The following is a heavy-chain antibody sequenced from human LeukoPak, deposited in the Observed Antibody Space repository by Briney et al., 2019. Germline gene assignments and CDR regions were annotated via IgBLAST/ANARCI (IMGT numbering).Heavy chain of an antibody. CDR2: ISHDGRSK. CDR1: GFTFNNFA. J-gene: IGHJ5*02. CDR3: AKAYYDGIGRFVP. V-gene: IGHV3-30*18. Sequence: GGTLRLSCADSGFTFNNFAMHWGRQAPGKGVERGAVISHDGRSKNYADSVKGRFTISRDNSRNRLYMQMNSERAEDTAVYYCAKAYYDGIGRFVPCGQGALVTVSS. D-gene: IGHD3-22*01.